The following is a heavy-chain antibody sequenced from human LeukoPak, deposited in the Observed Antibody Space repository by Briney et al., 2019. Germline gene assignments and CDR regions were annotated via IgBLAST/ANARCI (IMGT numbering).Heavy chain of an antibody. CDR2: ISYDGSNK. D-gene: IGHD1-26*01. Sequence: PGGSLRLSCAASGFTFSSYGMHWVRQAPGKGLEWVAVISYDGSNKYYADSVKGRFTISRDNSKNTLYLQMNSLRAEDTAVYYCAKDRGSYYFDYWGRGTLVTVSS. CDR3: AKDRGSYYFDY. J-gene: IGHJ4*02. CDR1: GFTFSSYG. V-gene: IGHV3-30*18.